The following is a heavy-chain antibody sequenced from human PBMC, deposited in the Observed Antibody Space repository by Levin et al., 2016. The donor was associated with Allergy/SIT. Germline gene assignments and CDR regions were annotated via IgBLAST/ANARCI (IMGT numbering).Heavy chain of an antibody. Sequence: ASVKVSCKASGGTFSSYTISWVRQAPGQGLEWMGWISAYNGNTNYAQKLQGRVTMTTDTSTSTAYMELRSLRSDDTAVYYCARERPYYDSSGYYWFDPWGQGTLVTVSS. CDR3: ARERPYYDSSGYYWFDP. CDR1: GGTFSSYT. D-gene: IGHD3-22*01. J-gene: IGHJ5*02. CDR2: ISAYNGNT. V-gene: IGHV1-18*01.